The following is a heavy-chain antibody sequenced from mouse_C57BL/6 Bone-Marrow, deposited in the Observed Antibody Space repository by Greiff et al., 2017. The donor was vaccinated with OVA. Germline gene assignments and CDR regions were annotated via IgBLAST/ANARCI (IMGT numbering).Heavy chain of an antibody. CDR2: IDPNSGGN. V-gene: IGHV1-72*01. J-gene: IGHJ3*01. CDR1: GYTFTSYW. Sequence: VQLQQPGAELVKPGASVKLSCKASGYTFTSYWMHWVKQRPGRGLEWIGRIDPNSGGNKYNAKFKSKATLTVDKPSSTADMQLSSLTSEDSAVYYCARQLSLRLAWFAYWGQGTLVTVSA. D-gene: IGHD3-2*02. CDR3: ARQLSLRLAWFAY.